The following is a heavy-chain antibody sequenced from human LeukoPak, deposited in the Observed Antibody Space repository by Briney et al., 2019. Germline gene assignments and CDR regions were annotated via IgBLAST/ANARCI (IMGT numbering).Heavy chain of an antibody. D-gene: IGHD2/OR15-2a*01. CDR3: ARAELLSSPGIYY. CDR1: GASISSYY. V-gene: IGHV4-59*01. Sequence: SETLSLTCTVSGASISSYYWSWIRQPPGKGLEWIGYIYYSGSTNYNPSLKSRVTISVDTSKNQFSLRLTSVTAADTAVYYCARAELLSSPGIYYWGPGTLVTVSS. CDR2: IYYSGST. J-gene: IGHJ4*02.